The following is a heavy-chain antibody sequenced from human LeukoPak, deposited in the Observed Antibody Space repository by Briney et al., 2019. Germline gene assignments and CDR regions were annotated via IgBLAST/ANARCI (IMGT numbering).Heavy chain of an antibody. Sequence: GGSLRLSCAASGFTFSSYGMHWVRQAPGKGLEWVALIRYDGSNKYYADSVKGQFTISRDNSKNTLYLQMNSLRAEDTAVYYCAKVGLFAAAPDVWGQGTLVTVSS. CDR3: AKVGLFAAAPDV. V-gene: IGHV3-30*02. J-gene: IGHJ4*02. CDR2: IRYDGSNK. CDR1: GFTFSSYG. D-gene: IGHD6-13*01.